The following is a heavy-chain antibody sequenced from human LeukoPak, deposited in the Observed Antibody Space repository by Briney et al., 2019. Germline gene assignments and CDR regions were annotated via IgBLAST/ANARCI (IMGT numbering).Heavy chain of an antibody. CDR1: GFTFSSYA. V-gene: IGHV3-23*01. CDR2: ISGSGGST. J-gene: IGHJ6*03. CDR3: AKEGGVVVPAAPFYMDV. D-gene: IGHD2-2*01. Sequence: PGGSLRLSCAASGFTFSSYAMHWVRQAPGKGLEWVSAISGSGGSTYYADSVKGRFTISRDNSKNTLYLQMNSLRAEDTAVYYCAKEGGVVVPAAPFYMDVWGKGTTVTVSS.